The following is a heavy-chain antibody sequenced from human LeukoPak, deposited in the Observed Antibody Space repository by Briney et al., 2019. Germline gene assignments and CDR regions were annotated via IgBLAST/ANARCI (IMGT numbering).Heavy chain of an antibody. Sequence: GXSLRLSCAASGFTFSSYSMNWVRQAQGKGLEWVSCISSTSSYIYYADSVKGRFTISRDKNKNSLYLRMNSLRAEDTAVYYCARDRRGYSYGLDYWGQGTLITVSS. CDR3: ARDRRGYSYGLDY. CDR1: GFTFSSYS. V-gene: IGHV3-21*01. D-gene: IGHD5-18*01. J-gene: IGHJ4*02. CDR2: ISSTSSYI.